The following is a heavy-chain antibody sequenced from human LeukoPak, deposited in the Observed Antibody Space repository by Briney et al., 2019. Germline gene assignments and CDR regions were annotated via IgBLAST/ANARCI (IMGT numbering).Heavy chain of an antibody. CDR2: IIPIFGTS. V-gene: IGHV1-69*06. CDR3: ARGGLGYGPDDY. J-gene: IGHJ4*02. D-gene: IGHD5-18*01. CDR1: GDTFTSYA. Sequence: SVKVSCKASGDTFTSYAISWVRRAPGQGLEWMGGIIPIFGTSNYAQKFQGRVTITADKSTNTAYMELSSLRSEDTAVYYCARGGLGYGPDDYWGQGTLVTVSS.